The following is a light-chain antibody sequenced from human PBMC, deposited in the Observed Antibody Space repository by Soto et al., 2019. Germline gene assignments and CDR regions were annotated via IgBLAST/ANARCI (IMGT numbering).Light chain of an antibody. CDR1: SSNVGTYDL. CDR3: CSFAGGAALV. J-gene: IGLJ2*01. CDR2: EGT. V-gene: IGLV2-23*01. Sequence: QSALTQPASVSASPGQSITISCTGTSSNVGTYDLVSWYQHHPDKAPKLIIYEGTKRPSGISSRFSGSKSANTASLTISGLQAEDDADYYCCSFAGGAALVFGGGTKLTVL.